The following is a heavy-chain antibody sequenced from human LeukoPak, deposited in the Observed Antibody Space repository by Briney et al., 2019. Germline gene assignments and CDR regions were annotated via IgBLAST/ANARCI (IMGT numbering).Heavy chain of an antibody. Sequence: SETLSLTCSVSGGSISSSTSSWGWIPQPPGKGLEWIGGVYYTGDTYYGPSLKSRVTIALDTSKNQFSQNMSSLPAADTAVYYCAKLLPHCSGGICYFRECFDSWGQGTLVTVSS. J-gene: IGHJ4*02. CDR2: VYYTGDT. D-gene: IGHD2-15*01. CDR3: AKLLPHCSGGICYFRECFDS. CDR1: GGSISSSTSS. V-gene: IGHV4-39*01.